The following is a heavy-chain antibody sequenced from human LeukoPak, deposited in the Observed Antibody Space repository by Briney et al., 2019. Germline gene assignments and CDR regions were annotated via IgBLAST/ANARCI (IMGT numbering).Heavy chain of an antibody. Sequence: GGSLRLSCAASGFTFSSYWMHWVRQAPGKGLMWVSRINSDGSITSYADSAKGRFTISRDNAKNTLYVQMNSLRAEDTAVYYCARVRATFSPHFDNWGQGTLVTVSS. CDR1: GFTFSSYW. CDR2: INSDGSIT. CDR3: ARVRATFSPHFDN. J-gene: IGHJ4*02. D-gene: IGHD5-12*01. V-gene: IGHV3-74*01.